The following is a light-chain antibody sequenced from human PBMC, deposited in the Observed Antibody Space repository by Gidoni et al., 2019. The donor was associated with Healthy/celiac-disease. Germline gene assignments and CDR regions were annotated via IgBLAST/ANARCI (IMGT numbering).Light chain of an antibody. V-gene: IGKV1-39*01. Sequence: QMTHSPSSLSASVGDRVTITCRASQSISSYLNWYQQKPGKAPKLLIYAASSLQSGVPSRFSGSGSGTDFTLTISSLKPEDFATYYCQQSYSTPYTFGQGTKLEIK. CDR3: QQSYSTPYT. CDR2: AAS. CDR1: QSISSY. J-gene: IGKJ2*01.